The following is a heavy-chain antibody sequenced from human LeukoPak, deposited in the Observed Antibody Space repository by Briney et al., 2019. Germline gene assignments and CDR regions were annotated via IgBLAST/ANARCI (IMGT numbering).Heavy chain of an antibody. CDR3: ARRYSSSWYGDWFDP. Sequence: ASVKVSCKASGYTFTCSYMHWVRPAPGQGLEWMGWINPNRGGTNYAQKFQGRVTMTRDTSISTAYMELSRLRSDDTAVYYCARRYSSSWYGDWFDPWGQGTLVTVSS. CDR2: INPNRGGT. J-gene: IGHJ5*02. V-gene: IGHV1-2*02. D-gene: IGHD6-13*01. CDR1: GYTFTCSY.